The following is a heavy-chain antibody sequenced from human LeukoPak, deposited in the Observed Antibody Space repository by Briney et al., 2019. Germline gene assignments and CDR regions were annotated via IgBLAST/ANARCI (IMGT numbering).Heavy chain of an antibody. CDR2: IDIPGNT. V-gene: IGHV3-13*01. CDR3: ARAVAGTHWFDP. Sequence: GGSLRLSCAASGFTLTNYDMHWVCQATGKGLEWVSGIDIPGNTYYPYSVRGRFTMSRESATNSLYLQMNDLRAGDTSVYYCARAVAGTHWFDPWGQGTLVTVSS. J-gene: IGHJ5*02. CDR1: GFTLTNYD. D-gene: IGHD6-19*01.